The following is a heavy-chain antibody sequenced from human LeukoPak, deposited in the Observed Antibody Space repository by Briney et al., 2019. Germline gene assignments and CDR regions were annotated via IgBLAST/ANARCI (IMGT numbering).Heavy chain of an antibody. J-gene: IGHJ4*02. Sequence: ASVKVSCKVSGYTLTELSMHWVRQAPGKGLEWMGGFDPEDGETIYAQKFQGRVTMTEDTSTDTAYMELSSLRPEDTAVYYCATTYSGYDSFLDYWGQGTLVTVSS. V-gene: IGHV1-24*01. D-gene: IGHD5-12*01. CDR3: ATTYSGYDSFLDY. CDR1: GYTLTELS. CDR2: FDPEDGET.